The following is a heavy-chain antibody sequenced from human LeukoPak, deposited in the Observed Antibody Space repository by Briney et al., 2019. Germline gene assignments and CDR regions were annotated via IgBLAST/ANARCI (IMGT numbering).Heavy chain of an antibody. CDR2: IQYDGSYK. V-gene: IGHV3-30*02. CDR3: AKTSAQLFYSNFDF. J-gene: IGHJ4*02. Sequence: GGSLRLSCATSGFTFSFYGMHWVRQAPGKGLEWVAFIQYDGSYKFYADSVQGRFSISRDNSKNTLFLQMNGLSAEDTAVYYCAKTSAQLFYSNFDFGGQGPRVTVSS. D-gene: IGHD5-18*01. CDR1: GFTFSFYG.